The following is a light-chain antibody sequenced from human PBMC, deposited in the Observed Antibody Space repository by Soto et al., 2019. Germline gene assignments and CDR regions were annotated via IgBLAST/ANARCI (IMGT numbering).Light chain of an antibody. Sequence: DIQMTQFPSSLSASLGDRVTITCRASQSISTYLNWYQQKPGKAPKLLIYAASSLQSGVPSRFSGSGSGTDFTLTISSLQPEDFATYHCQQSYSTPWTFGQGTKVEIK. CDR3: QQSYSTPWT. CDR2: AAS. CDR1: QSISTY. J-gene: IGKJ1*01. V-gene: IGKV1-39*01.